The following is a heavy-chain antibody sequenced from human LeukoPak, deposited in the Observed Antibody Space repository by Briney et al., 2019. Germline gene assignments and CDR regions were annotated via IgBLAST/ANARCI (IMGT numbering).Heavy chain of an antibody. CDR2: INPNSGGT. CDR1: GYTFTGYY. J-gene: IGHJ4*02. CDR3: ARTIDYYGSGSSWAY. Sequence: ASVNVSCKASGYTFTGYYMHWVRQAPGQGLEGMGWINPNSGGTNYAQKFQGRVTMTRDTSISTAYMELSRLRSDDTAVYYCARTIDYYGSGSSWAYWDQGTLVTASS. D-gene: IGHD3-10*01. V-gene: IGHV1-2*02.